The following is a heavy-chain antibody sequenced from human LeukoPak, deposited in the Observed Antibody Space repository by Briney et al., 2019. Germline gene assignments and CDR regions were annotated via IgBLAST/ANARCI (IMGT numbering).Heavy chain of an antibody. D-gene: IGHD1-26*01. J-gene: IGHJ3*01. V-gene: IGHV3-23*01. CDR3: AKDRGSGSYRTGFGL. Sequence: PGGSLRLSCAASGFTFSSYAMNWVRQAPGRGLEWVSTITYSGGSTFYADSVKGRFTTSRDDSKNTLYLQMNTLRSEDTAVYYCAKDRGSGSYRTGFGLWGQGTMVTVSS. CDR2: ITYSGGST. CDR1: GFTFSSYA.